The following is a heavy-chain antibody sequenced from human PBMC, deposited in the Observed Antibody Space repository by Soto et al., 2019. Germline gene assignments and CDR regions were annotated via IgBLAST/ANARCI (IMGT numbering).Heavy chain of an antibody. D-gene: IGHD2-2*01. J-gene: IGHJ1*01. Sequence: PSETLSPTCTFSGGSLRSGGYYLSWVRPHPGMGLEWIGYIYYRGRTYYNPALQSRVTISVDTSKNQFSLKLSSVTAADTAVYYCARSSESSSAEGYFQHWGQGTLVTVSS. V-gene: IGHV4-31*03. CDR1: GGSLRSGGYY. CDR2: IYYRGRT. CDR3: ARSSESSSAEGYFQH.